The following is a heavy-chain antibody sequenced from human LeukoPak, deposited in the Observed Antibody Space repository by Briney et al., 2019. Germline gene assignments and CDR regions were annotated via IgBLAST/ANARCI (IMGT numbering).Heavy chain of an antibody. CDR1: GYTFTSYD. D-gene: IGHD6-6*01. V-gene: IGHV1-8*01. J-gene: IGHJ4*02. CDR3: ARVGQLVFEDPFDY. Sequence: GASVKASCKASGYTFTSYDINWVRQATGQGLEWMGWMNPNSGNTGYAQKFQGRVTMTRNTSISTAYMELSSLRSEDTAVYYCARVGQLVFEDPFDYWGQGTLVTVSS. CDR2: MNPNSGNT.